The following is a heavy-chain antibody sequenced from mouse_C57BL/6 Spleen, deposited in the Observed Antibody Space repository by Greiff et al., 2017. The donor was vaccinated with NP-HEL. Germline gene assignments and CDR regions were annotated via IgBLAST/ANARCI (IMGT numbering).Heavy chain of an antibody. CDR2: ISDGGSYT. Sequence: EVQLVESGGGLVKPGGSLKLSCAASGFTFSSYAMSWVRQTPEKRLEWVATISDGGSYTYYPDNVKGRFTISRDNAKNTLYLQMSHLKSEDTAMYYCARGGDGYYGYAMDYWGQGTSVTVSS. V-gene: IGHV5-4*01. D-gene: IGHD2-3*01. J-gene: IGHJ4*01. CDR3: ARGGDGYYGYAMDY. CDR1: GFTFSSYA.